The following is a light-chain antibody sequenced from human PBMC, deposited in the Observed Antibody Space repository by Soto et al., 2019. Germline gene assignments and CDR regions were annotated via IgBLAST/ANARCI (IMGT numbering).Light chain of an antibody. J-gene: IGKJ1*01. Sequence: EIVLTQSPGTLSLSPGERATLSCRASQSVSSGYLAWYQQKPGQAPRLLIYDASNRATGIPARFSGSGSGTDFTLTISSLEPEDFAVYYCQQYGSSPWTFGQGTKVDIK. CDR1: QSVSSGY. V-gene: IGKV3-20*01. CDR2: DAS. CDR3: QQYGSSPWT.